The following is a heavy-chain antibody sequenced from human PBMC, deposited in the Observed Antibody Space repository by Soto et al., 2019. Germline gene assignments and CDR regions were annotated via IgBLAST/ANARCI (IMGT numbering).Heavy chain of an antibody. D-gene: IGHD1-26*01. CDR2: ISSGGTYI. J-gene: IGHJ5*02. CDR1: FTFSMYS. Sequence: GGSLRLSCSFTFSMYSMNWVRQAPGKGLEWVASISSGGTYIKYADSVKSRFTISRDNAKNSVSLQMNSLRVDDTAVYFCTRDQGGSYDSWFDPWGQGTLVTVSS. CDR3: TRDQGGSYDSWFDP. V-gene: IGHV3-21*01.